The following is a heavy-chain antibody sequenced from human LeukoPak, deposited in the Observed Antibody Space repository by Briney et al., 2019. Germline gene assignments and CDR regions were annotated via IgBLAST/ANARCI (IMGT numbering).Heavy chain of an antibody. Sequence: SETLSLTCTVSGGSISSGGYYWSWIRQPPGKGLEWIGEINHSGSTNYNPSLKSRVTISVDTSKNQFSLKLSSVTAADTAVYYCASLRIVGATNLRRYYYYMDVWGKGTTVTVSS. CDR2: INHSGST. D-gene: IGHD1-26*01. V-gene: IGHV4-39*07. CDR1: GGSISSGGYY. J-gene: IGHJ6*03. CDR3: ASLRIVGATNLRRYYYYMDV.